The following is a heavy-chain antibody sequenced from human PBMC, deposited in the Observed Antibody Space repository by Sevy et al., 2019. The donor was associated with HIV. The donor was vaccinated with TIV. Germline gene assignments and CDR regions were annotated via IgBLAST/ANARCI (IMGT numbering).Heavy chain of an antibody. CDR3: AKEIGSSGGDLYYYGMDV. Sequence: GGSLRLSCAASGFIFTTYGMHWVRRAPGKGLEWVAIVSYDGSNKFYADSVKGRFTISRDNSKNTPYQQMNSLRTEDTAVYYCAKEIGSSGGDLYYYGMDVWGQGTTVTVSS. CDR1: GFIFTTYG. V-gene: IGHV3-30*18. J-gene: IGHJ6*02. CDR2: VSYDGSNK. D-gene: IGHD6-19*01.